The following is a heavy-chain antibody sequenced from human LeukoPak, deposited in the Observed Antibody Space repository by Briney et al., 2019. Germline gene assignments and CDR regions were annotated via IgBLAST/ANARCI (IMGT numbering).Heavy chain of an antibody. CDR2: IKQDGSEK. D-gene: IGHD2-2*01. V-gene: IGHV3-7*01. CDR3: ARDQIVVVPAASDAFDI. Sequence: PGGSLRLSCAASGFTFSSYWMSWVRQALGKWLEWVANIKQDGSEKYYVDSVKGRFTISRDNAKNSLYLQMNSLRAEDTAVYYCARDQIVVVPAASDAFDIWGQGTMVTVSS. CDR1: GFTFSSYW. J-gene: IGHJ3*02.